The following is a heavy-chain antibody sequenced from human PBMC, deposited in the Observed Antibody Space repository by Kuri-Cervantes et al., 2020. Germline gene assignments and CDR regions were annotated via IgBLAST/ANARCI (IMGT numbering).Heavy chain of an antibody. CDR2: ISYDGSNK. CDR1: GFTFSSYA. D-gene: IGHD1-26*01. CDR3: AKLRGATDY. V-gene: IGHV3-30*18. J-gene: IGHJ4*02. Sequence: LSLTCAASGFTFSSYAMHWVRQAPGKGLEWVAVISYDGSNKYYADSVKGRFTISRDNSKNTLYLQMNSLRAEDTAVYYCAKLRGATDYWGQGTLVTVSS.